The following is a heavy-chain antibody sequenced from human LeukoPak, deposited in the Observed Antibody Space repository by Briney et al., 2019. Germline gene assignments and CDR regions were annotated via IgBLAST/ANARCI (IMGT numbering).Heavy chain of an antibody. CDR3: AKDGDFWSGYLDY. J-gene: IGHJ4*02. CDR1: GFTFDDYA. D-gene: IGHD3-3*01. CDR2: ISWNSGSI. V-gene: IGHV3-9*01. Sequence: GGSLLLSCAASGFTFDDYAMHWVRQAPGKGLEWVSGISWNSGSIGYADSVKGRFTISRDNAKNSLYLQMNSLRAEDTALYYCAKDGDFWSGYLDYWGQGTLVTVSS.